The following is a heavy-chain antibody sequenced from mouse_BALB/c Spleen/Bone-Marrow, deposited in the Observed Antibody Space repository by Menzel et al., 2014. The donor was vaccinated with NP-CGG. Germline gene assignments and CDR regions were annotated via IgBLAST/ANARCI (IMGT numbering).Heavy chain of an antibody. CDR3: TRKYGPLYYFDC. CDR2: IYPSDSYT. Sequence: VKLQESGAELGRPGASVKLSCKASGYTFTSYWINWVKQRPGQGLEWIGNIYPSDSYTNYNQKFKDKATLTVDKSSSTAYMQLSSPTSEDSAVYYCTRKYGPLYYFDCWGQGTTLTVSS. V-gene: IGHV1-69*02. CDR1: GYTFTSYW. D-gene: IGHD2-10*02. J-gene: IGHJ2*01.